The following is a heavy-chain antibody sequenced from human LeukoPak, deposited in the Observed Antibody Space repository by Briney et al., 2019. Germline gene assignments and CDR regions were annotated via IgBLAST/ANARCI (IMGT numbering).Heavy chain of an antibody. CDR1: GGTFSSYA. V-gene: IGHV1-69*04. D-gene: IGHD2-2*01. J-gene: IGHJ4*02. CDR3: ARESGDCSSTSCYGVLSAFDY. Sequence: ASVKVSCKASGGTFSSYAISWVLQAPGQGLEWKGRIIPILGIANYAQKFQGRVTITADKSTSTAYMELRSLRSEDTAVYYCARESGDCSSTSCYGVLSAFDYWGQGTLVTVSS. CDR2: IIPILGIA.